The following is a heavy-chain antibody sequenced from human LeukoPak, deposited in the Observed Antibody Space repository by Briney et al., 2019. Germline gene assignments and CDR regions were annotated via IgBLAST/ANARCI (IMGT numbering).Heavy chain of an antibody. D-gene: IGHD6-25*01. CDR3: TREPRLPDY. CDR2: MSYDGSNK. Sequence: GGSLRLSCAASGFTFSNYAMHWVRQAPGKGLEWVALMSYDGSNKFYADSVKGRFTISRDNAKNSLYLQMNSLRAEDTAVYYCTREPRLPDYWGQGTLVTVSS. J-gene: IGHJ4*02. V-gene: IGHV3-30-3*01. CDR1: GFTFSNYA.